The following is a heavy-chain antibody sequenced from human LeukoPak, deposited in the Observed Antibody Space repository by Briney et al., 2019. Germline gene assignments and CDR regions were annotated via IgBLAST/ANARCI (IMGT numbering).Heavy chain of an antibody. Sequence: NPSETLSLTCTVSGGSISSSSYYWAWIRQPPGKGLEWIGSIYYSGSTYYNPSLKSRVTISVDTSKNQFSLQLSSVTAADTAVYYCARDRPDGYNYDYWGQGTLVTVSS. CDR1: GGSISSSSYY. J-gene: IGHJ4*02. V-gene: IGHV4-39*07. CDR3: ARDRPDGYNYDY. D-gene: IGHD5-24*01. CDR2: IYYSGST.